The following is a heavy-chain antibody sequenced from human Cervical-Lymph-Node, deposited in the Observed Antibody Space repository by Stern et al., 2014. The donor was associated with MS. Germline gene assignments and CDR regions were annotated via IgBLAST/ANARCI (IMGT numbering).Heavy chain of an antibody. V-gene: IGHV3-74*02. CDR1: GFMSIKDW. J-gene: IGHJ4*02. Sequence: EVQLVQSGGGFVQPGGSLRLSCAGSGFMSIKDWKHWVRQAPGKGLEWVARIYSDGTAAHNADSLRDRFTISRDNAKHTFYLQMTSLTVEDTAVYYCATSRFYNSHLDVWGKGTLVTVST. D-gene: IGHD1-1*01. CDR2: IYSDGTAA. CDR3: ATSRFYNSHLDV.